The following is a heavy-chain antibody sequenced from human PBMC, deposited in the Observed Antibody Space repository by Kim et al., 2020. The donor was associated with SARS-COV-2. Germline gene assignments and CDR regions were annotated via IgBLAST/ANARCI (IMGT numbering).Heavy chain of an antibody. CDR2: ISWNTGTI. D-gene: IGHD1-26*01. V-gene: IGHV3-9*01. Sequence: GGSLRLSCAASGFTFGDYAMHWVRQAPGKGLEWVSGISWNTGTIGYADSVKGRFTISRDNAKNSLYLQMNSLRAEDTALYYCAKDSIVGATGAYCFDYWGQGTLVTVSS. CDR3: AKDSIVGATGAYCFDY. CDR1: GFTFGDYA. J-gene: IGHJ4*02.